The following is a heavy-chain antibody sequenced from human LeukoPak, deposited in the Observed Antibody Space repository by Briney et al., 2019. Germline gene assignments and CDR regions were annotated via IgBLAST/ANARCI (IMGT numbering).Heavy chain of an antibody. J-gene: IGHJ3*02. Sequence: ASVKVSCKASGYTFTSYDINWVRQATGQGLEWMGWMNPNSGNTGYAQKFQGRVTITRNTSISTAYMELSSLRSEDTAVYYCARGGRAAGHDAFDIWGQGTMVTVSS. CDR2: MNPNSGNT. CDR1: GYTFTSYD. D-gene: IGHD6-13*01. CDR3: ARGGRAAGHDAFDI. V-gene: IGHV1-8*03.